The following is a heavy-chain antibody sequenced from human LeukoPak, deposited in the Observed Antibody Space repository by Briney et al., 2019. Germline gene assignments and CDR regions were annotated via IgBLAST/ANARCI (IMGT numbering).Heavy chain of an antibody. D-gene: IGHD6-13*01. J-gene: IGHJ5*02. CDR3: ARHSSSWSFDP. V-gene: IGHV3-53*01. CDR1: GFTVSSNY. Sequence: AGGSLRLSCAVSGFTVSSNYMSWVRQAPGKGLEWVSVIYSGGTTYYADSVKGRFTISRDNSKNTLYLQMNSLRAEDTAVYYCARHSSSWSFDPWGQGTLVTVSS. CDR2: IYSGGTT.